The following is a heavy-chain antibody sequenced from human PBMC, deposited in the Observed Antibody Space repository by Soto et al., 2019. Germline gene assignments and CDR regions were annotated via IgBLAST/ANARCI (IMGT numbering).Heavy chain of an antibody. J-gene: IGHJ4*02. V-gene: IGHV4-39*01. CDR1: GGSISSSSYY. CDR3: ARTYYYDSSGYYYVVAPVE. D-gene: IGHD3-22*01. CDR2: IYYSGST. Sequence: QLQLQESGPGLVKPSETLSLTCTVSGGSISSSSYYWGWIRQPPGKGLEWIGRIYYSGSTYYNPALQSRVTISVDTSKNQFSLKLSSVTAADTSVYYCARTYYYDSSGYYYVVAPVEWGQGTLVTVSS.